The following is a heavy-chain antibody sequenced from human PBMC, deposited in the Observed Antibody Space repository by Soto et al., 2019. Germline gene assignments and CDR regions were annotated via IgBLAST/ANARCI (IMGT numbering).Heavy chain of an antibody. CDR2: IYYSGST. CDR3: ARGNGYGDPLDY. J-gene: IGHJ4*02. D-gene: IGHD4-17*01. CDR1: GGSISSGDYY. V-gene: IGHV4-30-4*01. Sequence: SETLSLTCTVSGGSISSGDYYWSWIRQPPGKGLEWIGYIYYSGSTYYTPSLRSRVTISVDTSKNQFSLKLSSVTAADTAVYYCARGNGYGDPLDYWGQGTLVTVSS.